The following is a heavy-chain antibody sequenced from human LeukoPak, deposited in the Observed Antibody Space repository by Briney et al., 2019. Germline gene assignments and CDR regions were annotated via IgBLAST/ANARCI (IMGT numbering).Heavy chain of an antibody. CDR3: AREIFGSGGYPDF. D-gene: IGHD3-10*01. J-gene: IGHJ4*02. CDR1: GFSFDTYA. CDR2: IWHDGSHK. V-gene: IGHV3-33*01. Sequence: AGGSLRLSCAASGFSFDTYAMHWVRQAPGQGLEWVALIWHDGSHKFYSNSVRGQFTISRDNSKNTVYLQMNNLRPDDTAVYYCAREIFGSGGYPDFWGQGTLVTVSS.